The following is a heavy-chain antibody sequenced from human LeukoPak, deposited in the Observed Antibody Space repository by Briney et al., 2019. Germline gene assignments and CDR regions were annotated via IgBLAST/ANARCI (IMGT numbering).Heavy chain of an antibody. J-gene: IGHJ4*02. V-gene: IGHV1-2*02. CDR2: INPNSGGT. Sequence: ASVTVSCKASGYTFTGYYMHWVRQAPGQGLEWMGWINPNSGGTNYAQKFQGRVTMTRDTSISTAYMELSRLRSDDTAVYYCARLSLRGAADYTFDYWGQGTLVTVSS. CDR1: GYTFTGYY. D-gene: IGHD4-11*01. CDR3: ARLSLRGAADYTFDY.